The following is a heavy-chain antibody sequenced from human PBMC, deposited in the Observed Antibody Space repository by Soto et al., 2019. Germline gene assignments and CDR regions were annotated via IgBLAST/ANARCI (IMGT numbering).Heavy chain of an antibody. CDR3: ARYRFSGTWSNYDY. V-gene: IGHV4-31*11. CDR1: GVFISSDAYY. Sequence: SETLSLTCAVSGVFISSDAYYWSWIRQRPGKGLEWMGYMSHRGNTYYSPSLKSRITMSVDTSRNHFFLHLTSVTAADTAVYYCARYRFSGTWSNYDYWGQGTLVTVSS. J-gene: IGHJ4*02. CDR2: MSHRGNT. D-gene: IGHD3-16*02.